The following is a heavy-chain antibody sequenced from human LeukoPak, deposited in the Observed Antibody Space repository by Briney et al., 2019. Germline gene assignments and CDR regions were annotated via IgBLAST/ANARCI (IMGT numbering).Heavy chain of an antibody. CDR3: AREVAVGIGAYNF. V-gene: IGHV3-7*01. CDR2: INLDGSEQ. Sequence: GGSLRLSCVASGFTFTSFYMSWVRQAPGKGLEWVANINLDGSEQYYVDSVKGRFTISRDNAKNSLYLQMNSLWAEDTAVYYCAREVAVGIGAYNFWGQGILVTVSS. D-gene: IGHD6-13*01. CDR1: GFTFTSFY. J-gene: IGHJ4*02.